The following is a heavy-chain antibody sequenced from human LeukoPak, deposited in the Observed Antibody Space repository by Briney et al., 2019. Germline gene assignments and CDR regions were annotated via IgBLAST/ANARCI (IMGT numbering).Heavy chain of an antibody. V-gene: IGHV3-53*01. CDR1: GFTVSSNY. CDR2: IYSGGST. D-gene: IGHD3-10*01. J-gene: IGHJ6*03. Sequence: GGSLRLSCAASGFTVSSNYMSWVRQAPGKGLEWVSIIYSGGSTYYADSVKGRFTISRDNSKKTLYLQMNSLRAEDTAVYYCASGSGSYRTPYYYMDVWGKGTTVTVSS. CDR3: ASGSGSYRTPYYYMDV.